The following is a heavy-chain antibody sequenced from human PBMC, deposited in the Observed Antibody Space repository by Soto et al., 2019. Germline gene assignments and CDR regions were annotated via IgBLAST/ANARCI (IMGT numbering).Heavy chain of an antibody. CDR3: ARDERVGMYDFWSGLDY. CDR2: ISYDGSNK. D-gene: IGHD3-3*01. J-gene: IGHJ4*02. CDR1: GFTFSSYG. V-gene: IGHV3-33*01. Sequence: GRSLRLSCAASGFTFSSYGMHWVRQAPGKGLEWVAVISYDGSNKHYADSVKGRFTISRDNSKNTLYLQMNSLRAEDTAVYYCARDERVGMYDFWSGLDYWGQGTLVTVSS.